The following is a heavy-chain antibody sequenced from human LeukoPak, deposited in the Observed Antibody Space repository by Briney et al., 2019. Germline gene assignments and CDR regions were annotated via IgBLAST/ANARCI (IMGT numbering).Heavy chain of an antibody. J-gene: IGHJ4*02. CDR1: GGSFSGYY. Sequence: SETLSLTCAVYGGSFSGYYWSWIRQPPGKGLEWIGEINHSGSTNYNPSLKSRVTISVDTSKNQLSLKLSSVTAADTAVYYCASYYGPYYFDYWGQGTLVTVSS. D-gene: IGHD3-10*01. CDR3: ASYYGPYYFDY. V-gene: IGHV4-34*01. CDR2: INHSGST.